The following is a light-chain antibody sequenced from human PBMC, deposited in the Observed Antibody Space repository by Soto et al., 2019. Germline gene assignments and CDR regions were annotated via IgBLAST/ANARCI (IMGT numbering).Light chain of an antibody. CDR3: RSYPSSSRV. CDR2: EVS. J-gene: IGLJ2*01. Sequence: QSALTQPASVSGSPGQSITISCTGTSSDVGGYNYVSWYQQHPGKAPKLMIYEVSNRPSGVSNRFSGSKSGNTASLTISGLQAEDEADYSCRSYPSSSRVFGGGTKVTVL. V-gene: IGLV2-14*01. CDR1: SSDVGGYNY.